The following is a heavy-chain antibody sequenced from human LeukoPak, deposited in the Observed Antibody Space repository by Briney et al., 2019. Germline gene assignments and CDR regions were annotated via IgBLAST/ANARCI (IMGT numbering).Heavy chain of an antibody. Sequence: ASVKVSCKVSGYTLTELSMHWVRQAPGKGLEWMGGFDPEDGETIYAQKFQGRVTMTEDTSTDTAYMELSSLRSEDTAVYYCATSNYYASSGYYPFDYWGQGTLVTVSS. CDR1: GYTLTELS. J-gene: IGHJ4*02. CDR3: ATSNYYASSGYYPFDY. D-gene: IGHD3-22*01. V-gene: IGHV1-24*01. CDR2: FDPEDGET.